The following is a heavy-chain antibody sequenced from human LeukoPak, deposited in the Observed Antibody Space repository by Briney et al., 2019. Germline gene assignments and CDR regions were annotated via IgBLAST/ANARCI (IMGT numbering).Heavy chain of an antibody. CDR2: ISSSSSYI. CDR3: ARDPLVVVTAILFDY. J-gene: IGHJ4*02. CDR1: GFTFSSYA. D-gene: IGHD2-21*02. V-gene: IGHV3-21*01. Sequence: PGGSLRLSCAASGFTFSSYAMNWVRQAPGKGLEWVSSISSSSSYIYYADSVKGRFTISRDNAKNSLYLQMNSLRAEDTAVYYCARDPLVVVTAILFDYWGQGTLVTVSS.